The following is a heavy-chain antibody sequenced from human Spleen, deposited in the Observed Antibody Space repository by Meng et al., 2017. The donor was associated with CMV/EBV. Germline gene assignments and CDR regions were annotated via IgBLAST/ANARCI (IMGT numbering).Heavy chain of an antibody. J-gene: IGHJ6*02. CDR2: INSDGSST. CDR3: ARDPSVGEWELGYYYYGMDV. CDR1: GFTFSSYW. V-gene: IGHV3-74*01. D-gene: IGHD1-26*01. Sequence: GGSLRLSCAASGFTFSSYWMHWVRQAPGKGLVWVSRINSDGSSTSYADSVKGRFTISRDNAKNTLYLQMNSLRAEDTAVYYCARDPSVGEWELGYYYYGMDVWGQGTTVTVSS.